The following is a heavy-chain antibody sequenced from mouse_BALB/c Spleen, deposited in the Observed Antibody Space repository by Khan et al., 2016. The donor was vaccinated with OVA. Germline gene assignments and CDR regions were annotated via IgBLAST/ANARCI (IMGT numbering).Heavy chain of an antibody. V-gene: IGHV1S56*01. CDR1: GYTFTAYD. J-gene: IGHJ4*01. Sequence: QVRLQQSGPELVKPGALVKISCKASGYTFTAYDLNWVKQRPGQGLEWIGWIYPGDGDTRYNENFKDKATLIADKSSNIAYMQLSSLTSEDSALYICAREGVLGVAMDYWSQGTSVSVSS. D-gene: IGHD4-1*01. CDR3: AREGVLGVAMDY. CDR2: IYPGDGDT.